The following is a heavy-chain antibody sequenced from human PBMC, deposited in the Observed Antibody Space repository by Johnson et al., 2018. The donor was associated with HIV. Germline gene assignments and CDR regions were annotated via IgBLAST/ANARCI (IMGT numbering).Heavy chain of an antibody. CDR2: IKQDGREK. J-gene: IGHJ3*02. Sequence: MLLVESGGGLVQPGGSLRLSCAASGFTFSSYWMGWVRQAPGKGLEWVANIKQDGREKYYVDSLKGRFTISRDNAKNSLYLQMNSLRAEDTAVYYCATFGGGSFHAFDIWGQGTMVTVSS. CDR1: GFTFSSYW. V-gene: IGHV3-7*05. D-gene: IGHD1-26*01. CDR3: ATFGGGSFHAFDI.